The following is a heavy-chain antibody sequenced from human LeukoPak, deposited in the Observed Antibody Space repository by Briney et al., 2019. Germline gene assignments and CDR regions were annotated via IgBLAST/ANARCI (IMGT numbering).Heavy chain of an antibody. CDR1: GGSISGSSYY. J-gene: IGHJ4*02. Sequence: SETLSLTCTVSGGSISGSSYYWGWIRQPPGKGLEWIGSIYYSGSTYYNPSLKSRVTISVDTSKNQFSLKLSSVTAADTAVYYCAREYDYGDYVPDYWGQGTLVTVSS. CDR3: AREYDYGDYVPDY. CDR2: IYYSGST. V-gene: IGHV4-39*01. D-gene: IGHD4-17*01.